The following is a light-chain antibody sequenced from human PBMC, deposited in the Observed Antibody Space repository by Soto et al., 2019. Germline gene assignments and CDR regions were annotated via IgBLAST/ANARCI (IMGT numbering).Light chain of an antibody. CDR1: QSVTSW. J-gene: IGKJ4*01. CDR3: QQYSTYPLT. CDR2: DAS. Sequence: DIQMTQSPSTLSASVGDRVTITCRASQSVTSWLAWYQQKPGKAPKLLIYDASILESGVPSRLSGGGSGTEFTLTISSLQPDDFAIYYCQQYSTYPLTFGGGTKVDIK. V-gene: IGKV1-5*01.